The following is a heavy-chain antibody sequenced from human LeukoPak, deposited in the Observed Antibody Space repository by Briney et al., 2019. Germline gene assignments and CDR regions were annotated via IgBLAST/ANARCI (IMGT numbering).Heavy chain of an antibody. CDR3: THDASGYYSLHS. V-gene: IGHV3-15*03. CDR2: IKSLATGGTT. Sequence: GGSLRLSCAVSGLTFRDAWMTWVRQAPGKGLEWVGRIKSLATGGTTDYAAPVKGRFTISRVDSKNTVYLQMSSLKAEDTAVYYCTHDASGYYSLHSWGQGTLVTVSS. D-gene: IGHD3-22*01. J-gene: IGHJ4*02. CDR1: GLTFRDAW.